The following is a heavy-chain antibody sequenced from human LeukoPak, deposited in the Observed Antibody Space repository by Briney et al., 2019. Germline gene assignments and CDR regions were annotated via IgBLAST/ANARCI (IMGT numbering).Heavy chain of an antibody. Sequence: GALRLSCAASGFTLSTYNMNWVRQPPGKGLEWVSYISSTSTTKYYADSVKGRFTISRDNAKNSLYLQMNSLRAEDTAVYYCARDSGEQQLWGQGTLVTVSS. J-gene: IGHJ4*02. V-gene: IGHV3-48*04. D-gene: IGHD6-13*01. CDR3: ARDSGEQQL. CDR1: GFTLSTYN. CDR2: ISSTSTTK.